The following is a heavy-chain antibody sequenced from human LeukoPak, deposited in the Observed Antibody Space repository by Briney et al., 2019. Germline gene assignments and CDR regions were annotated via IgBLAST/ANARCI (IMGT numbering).Heavy chain of an antibody. V-gene: IGHV3-23*01. CDR1: GFTFSSYA. Sequence: GGSLRLSCAASGFTFSSYAMSWVRQAPGKGLECISGISGSGGRTYYADSVKGRFTISRDNSKNTLYLQMNSLRAEDTAIYYCAKDGGGYYTWAFDYWGQGTLVTVSS. D-gene: IGHD3-22*01. J-gene: IGHJ4*02. CDR3: AKDGGGYYTWAFDY. CDR2: ISGSGGRT.